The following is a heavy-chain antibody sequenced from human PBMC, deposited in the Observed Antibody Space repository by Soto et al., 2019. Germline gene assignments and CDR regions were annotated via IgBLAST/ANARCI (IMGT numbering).Heavy chain of an antibody. Sequence: GGSLRLSCAASGFTFSDYYMSWIRQAPGKGLEWVSYISSSGSTIYYADSVKGRFTISRDNAKNSLYLQMNSLRAEDTAVYYCAKYYDILTGYYNWFDPWGQGTLVTVSS. V-gene: IGHV3-11*01. J-gene: IGHJ5*02. CDR2: ISSSGSTI. CDR3: AKYYDILTGYYNWFDP. D-gene: IGHD3-9*01. CDR1: GFTFSDYY.